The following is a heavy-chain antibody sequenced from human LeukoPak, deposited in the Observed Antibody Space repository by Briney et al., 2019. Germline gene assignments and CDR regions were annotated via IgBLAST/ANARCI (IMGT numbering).Heavy chain of an antibody. J-gene: IGHJ4*02. CDR1: GGSFSGYY. Sequence: SETLSLTCAVYGGSFSGYYWSWIRQPPGKGLEWIGEINHSGSTNYNPSLKSRVTISVDTSKNQFSLKLSSVTAADTAVYYCARGRSGYGYGFPRPPRDYYFDYWGQGTLVTVSS. CDR3: ARGRSGYGYGFPRPPRDYYFDY. V-gene: IGHV4-34*01. D-gene: IGHD5-18*01. CDR2: INHSGST.